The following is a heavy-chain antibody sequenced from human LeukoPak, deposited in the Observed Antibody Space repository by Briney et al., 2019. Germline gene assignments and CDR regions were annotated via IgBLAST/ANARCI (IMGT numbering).Heavy chain of an antibody. J-gene: IGHJ6*02. CDR1: GFIFSSYG. D-gene: IGHD6-25*01. V-gene: IGHV3-30*18. CDR3: AKVSARLYYYYGMDV. CDR2: ISYDGSNK. Sequence: GGSLRLSCAASGFIFSSYGMHWVRQAPGKGLEWVAIISYDGSNKYYADSLKGRFTISRDNSKNTVYLQMNSLRPEDTAVYYCAKVSARLYYYYGMDVWGQGTTVTVSS.